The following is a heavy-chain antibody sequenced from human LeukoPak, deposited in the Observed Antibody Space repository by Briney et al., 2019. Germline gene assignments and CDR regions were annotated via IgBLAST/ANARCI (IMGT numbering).Heavy chain of an antibody. V-gene: IGHV4-59*01. Sequence: SETLSLTCTVSGGSISSYYWSWIRQPAGKGLEWIGYIYYSGSTNYNPSLKSRVTMSVDTSKNQISLNLTSVDAADTAVYYCAGYTSGRFFFDFWGQGALVTVSS. CDR1: GGSISSYY. CDR2: IYYSGST. D-gene: IGHD3-10*01. CDR3: AGYTSGRFFFDF. J-gene: IGHJ4*02.